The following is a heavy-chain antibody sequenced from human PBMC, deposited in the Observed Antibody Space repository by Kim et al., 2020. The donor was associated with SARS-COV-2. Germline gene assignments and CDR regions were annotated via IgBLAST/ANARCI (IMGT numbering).Heavy chain of an antibody. CDR3: ARESSTGDDIYFDF. Sequence: SETLSLTCTVSGGSISSYYWSWIRQPQGKGLEWIGYIYYTGSTNDNPSLRSRVTISIDTSKNQFSLTLESVTAADTAVYYCARESSTGDDIYFDFWGPGTLVRVS. CDR1: GGSISSYY. J-gene: IGHJ4*02. V-gene: IGHV4-59*01. D-gene: IGHD7-27*01. CDR2: IYYTGST.